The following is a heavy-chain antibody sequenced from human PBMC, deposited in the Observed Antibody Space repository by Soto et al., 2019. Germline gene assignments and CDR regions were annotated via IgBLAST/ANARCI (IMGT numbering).Heavy chain of an antibody. CDR2: IIPIFGTA. J-gene: IGHJ4*02. CDR1: GGTFSSYS. Sequence: QVQLEQSGAEVQKPGSSVQVSCKASGGTFSSYSINWVRPVPGQGLEWMGEIIPIFGTANYAQKFQGRVTCTADESTRTAYMELSILRSEDTAVYYCAGDGGRDSGEIDYWGQGTLVTVSS. V-gene: IGHV1-69*01. D-gene: IGHD1-26*01. CDR3: AGDGGRDSGEIDY.